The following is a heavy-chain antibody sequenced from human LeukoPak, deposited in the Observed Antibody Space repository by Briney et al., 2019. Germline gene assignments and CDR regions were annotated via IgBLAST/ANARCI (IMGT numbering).Heavy chain of an antibody. CDR3: ARHYSSNHIYHFDP. D-gene: IGHD6-13*01. CDR1: AGSISSSNYY. CDR2: IYYSGST. V-gene: IGHV4-39*01. Sequence: SETLSLTCAVSAGSISSSNYYWGLIRQPPGKGLEWIGSIYYSGSTYYNPSLKGRVTISVDTSKNQFSLQLSSVTAADTAVYYCARHYSSNHIYHFDPWGQGTLVTVSS. J-gene: IGHJ5*02.